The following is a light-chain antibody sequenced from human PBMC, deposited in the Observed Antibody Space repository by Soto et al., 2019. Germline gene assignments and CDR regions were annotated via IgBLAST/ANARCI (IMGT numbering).Light chain of an antibody. CDR3: SSYTSTSTLV. Sequence: QSVLTQPVSVSGSDGQSITISCTGTSSDVGGYNYVSWYQQHPGKAPKLMIYEVNNRPSGVSNRFSGSKSDNTASLTISGLQGDDEADYYCSSYTSTSTLVFGIGTKLTVL. CDR1: SSDVGGYNY. J-gene: IGLJ1*01. CDR2: EVN. V-gene: IGLV2-14*01.